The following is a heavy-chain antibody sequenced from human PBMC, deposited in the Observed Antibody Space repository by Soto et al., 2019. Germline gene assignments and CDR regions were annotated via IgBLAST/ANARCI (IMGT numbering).Heavy chain of an antibody. CDR3: PRADYYDSSGFYYDY. CDR1: GYIFTNHY. D-gene: IGHD3-22*01. CDR2: INPSGGST. Sequence: QVQLVQSGAEVKKPGASVKFSCKASGYIFTNHYIHWVRQAPGQGLEWMGIINPSGGSTNYLQKFQGTVHMTRDTSTSTVYMELSSLTSEDTAVYFCPRADYYDSSGFYYDYWGQGPLVIVSS. V-gene: IGHV1-46*01. J-gene: IGHJ4*02.